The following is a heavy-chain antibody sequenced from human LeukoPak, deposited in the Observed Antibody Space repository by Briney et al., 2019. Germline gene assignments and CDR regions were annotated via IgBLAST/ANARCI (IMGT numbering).Heavy chain of an antibody. D-gene: IGHD5-18*01. CDR3: AKSVYSYANY. J-gene: IGHJ4*02. CDR1: AYSSTSDC. V-gene: IGHV5-10-1*01. CDR2: IDSSDTYT. Sequence: GEALKISCKGSAYSSTSDCISWVRQMPRKGLEWRGRIDSSDTYTNYSTSFQGHVTTSADKPISTAYRQWSSLKASETAMSYCAKSVYSYANYWGQGTLVTVSS.